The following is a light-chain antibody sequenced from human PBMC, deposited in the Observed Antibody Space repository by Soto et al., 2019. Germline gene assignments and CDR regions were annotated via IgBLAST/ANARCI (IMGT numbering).Light chain of an antibody. CDR2: AAS. CDR3: QQSYSTPWT. V-gene: IGKV1-39*01. Sequence: QMTQSPSSLSASVGYRVTITCRASQIISSYLNWYQQKPGKAPKLLIYAASSLQSGVPSRFSGSGSGTDFTLTISSLQPEDFATYYCQQSYSTPWTFGQGTKVDIK. J-gene: IGKJ1*01. CDR1: QIISSY.